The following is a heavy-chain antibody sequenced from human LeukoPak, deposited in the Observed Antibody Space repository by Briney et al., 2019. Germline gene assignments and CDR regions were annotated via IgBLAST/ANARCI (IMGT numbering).Heavy chain of an antibody. CDR1: GGSIVNYS. CDR2: IYYSGST. J-gene: IGHJ4*02. D-gene: IGHD5-18*01. Sequence: PSRTLSLTCTASGGSIVNYSWRWIRQPPGKGLEWIGYIYYSGSTNYNPSLKSRVTKSVDTSKNQFSLKLSSVTAADTAVYYCARLGDTAMVLDYWGQGTLVTVSS. CDR3: ARLGDTAMVLDY. V-gene: IGHV4-59*01.